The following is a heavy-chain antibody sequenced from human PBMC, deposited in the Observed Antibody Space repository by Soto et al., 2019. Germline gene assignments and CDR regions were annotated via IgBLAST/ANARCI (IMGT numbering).Heavy chain of an antibody. V-gene: IGHV3-74*01. CDR3: ARASSGWYKDYYYGMDV. CDR2: INSDGSST. J-gene: IGHJ6*02. CDR1: GFTFSSYW. Sequence: GGSLRLSCAASGFTFSSYWMHWVRQAPGKGLVWVSRINSDGSSTSYAESVKGRFTISRDNAKNTLYLQMNSLRAEDTAFYYCARASSGWYKDYYYGMDVWGQGTTVTVSS. D-gene: IGHD6-19*01.